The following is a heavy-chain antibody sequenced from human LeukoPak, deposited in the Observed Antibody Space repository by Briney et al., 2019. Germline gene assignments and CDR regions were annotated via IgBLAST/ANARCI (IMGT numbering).Heavy chain of an antibody. V-gene: IGHV3-21*01. Sequence: GGSLRLSCAGSGFTFSSYSMNWVRQAPGKGLEWVSSIGSSSGHINYADSVKGRFTISRDNAKNSLYLQMNSLRAEDTAVYYCARVRYFDWLPPDYWGQGTLVTVSS. J-gene: IGHJ4*02. CDR2: IGSSSGHI. CDR1: GFTFSSYS. D-gene: IGHD3-9*01. CDR3: ARVRYFDWLPPDY.